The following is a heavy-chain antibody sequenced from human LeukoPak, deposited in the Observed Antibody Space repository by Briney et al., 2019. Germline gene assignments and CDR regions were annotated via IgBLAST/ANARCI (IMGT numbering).Heavy chain of an antibody. CDR2: IYSGGST. V-gene: IGHV3-66*04. CDR1: GFIVSSNY. D-gene: IGHD5-18*01. J-gene: IGHJ4*02. CDR3: AKLNVDTAASSDY. Sequence: GGSLRLSCAASGFIVSSNYMSWVRQAPGKGLEWVSVIYSGGSTYYADSVKGRFTISRDNSKNTLYLQMNSLRAEDTAVYYCAKLNVDTAASSDYWGQGTLVTVSS.